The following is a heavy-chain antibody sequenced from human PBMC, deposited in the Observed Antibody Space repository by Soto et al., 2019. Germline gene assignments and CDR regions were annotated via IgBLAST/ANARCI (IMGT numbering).Heavy chain of an antibody. CDR1: GFIFSSYG. Sequence: GGSLRLSCAASGFIFSSYGMHWVRQAPGKGLEWVAGIWYDGSNTFYSDAVKGRFSISRDNSKNTLDLQMNSLRAEDTAVYYCAKDPSSFPIVGAPGVWGQGTLVTVSS. D-gene: IGHD1-26*01. CDR2: IWYDGSNT. J-gene: IGHJ4*02. V-gene: IGHV3-33*06. CDR3: AKDPSSFPIVGAPGV.